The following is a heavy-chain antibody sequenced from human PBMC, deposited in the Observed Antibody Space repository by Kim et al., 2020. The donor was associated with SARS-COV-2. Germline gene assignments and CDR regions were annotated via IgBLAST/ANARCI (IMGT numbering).Heavy chain of an antibody. CDR3: AKGRSSSSRLGKGYYYGMDV. V-gene: IGHV3-30*18. Sequence: GGSLRLSCAASGFTFSSYGMHWVRQAPGKGLEWVAVISYDGSNKYYADSVKGRFTISRDNSKNTLYLQMNSLRAEDTAVYYCAKGRSSSSRLGKGYYYGMDVWGQGTTVTVSS. CDR2: ISYDGSNK. J-gene: IGHJ6*02. CDR1: GFTFSSYG. D-gene: IGHD6-6*01.